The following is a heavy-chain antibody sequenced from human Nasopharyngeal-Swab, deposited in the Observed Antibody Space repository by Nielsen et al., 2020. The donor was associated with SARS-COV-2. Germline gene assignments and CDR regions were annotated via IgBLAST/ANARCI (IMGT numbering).Heavy chain of an antibody. D-gene: IGHD6-19*01. J-gene: IGHJ4*02. CDR2: IRSSTSYI. CDR1: GFIFSTYT. CDR3: ATSGYSSGWIF. Sequence: GESLTISCAASGFIFSTYTMNWVRQAPGKGLEWLSSIRSSTSYIYYADSVKGRFTISRDNAKNSLYLQMNSLRTEDTAVYYCATSGYSSGWIFWGQGTLVTVSS. V-gene: IGHV3-21*01.